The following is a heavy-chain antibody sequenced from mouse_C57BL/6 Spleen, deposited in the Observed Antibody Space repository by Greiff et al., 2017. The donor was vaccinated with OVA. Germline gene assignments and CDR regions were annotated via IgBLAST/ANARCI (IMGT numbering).Heavy chain of an antibody. CDR3: ARWGDYYGSSPRYFDV. Sequence: VQLVESGPELVKPGASVKISCKASGYSFTSYYIHWVKQRPGQGLEWIGWIYPGSGNTKYNEKFKGKATLTADTSSSTAYMQLSSLTSEDSAVYYCARWGDYYGSSPRYFDVWGTGTTVTVSS. D-gene: IGHD1-1*01. CDR2: IYPGSGNT. CDR1: GYSFTSYY. V-gene: IGHV1-66*01. J-gene: IGHJ1*03.